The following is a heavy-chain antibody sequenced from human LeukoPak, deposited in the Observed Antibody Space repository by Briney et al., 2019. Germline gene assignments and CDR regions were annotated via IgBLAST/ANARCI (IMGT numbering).Heavy chain of an antibody. CDR1: GSSVSSSSAY. CDR2: IYYSKNT. D-gene: IGHD5-18*01. J-gene: IGHJ4*02. CDR3: VSPRGFSYGYFDY. Sequence: PSETLSLTCTVSGSSVSSSSAYWGWIRQPPGKGLEWIGSIYYSKNTYYNPSLKSRATISADTSKNQFSLTLGSVSATDTAVYYCVSPRGFSYGYFDYWGQGTLVTVSS. V-gene: IGHV4-39*01.